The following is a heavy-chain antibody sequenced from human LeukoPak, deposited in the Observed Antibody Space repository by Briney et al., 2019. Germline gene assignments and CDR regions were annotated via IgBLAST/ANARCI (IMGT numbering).Heavy chain of an antibody. V-gene: IGHV4-4*07. CDR3: ARFVVVPAASVYYYMDV. Sequence: SGTLSLTCTVSVGSISSYYWSWIRQPARKGLEWSGRIYTSGSTNYNPSLTSRVTMSVYTSKNQFSLKLSSVTAADPAVYYCARFVVVPAASVYYYMDVWGKGTTVTVSS. CDR1: VGSISSYY. D-gene: IGHD2-2*01. J-gene: IGHJ6*03. CDR2: IYTSGST.